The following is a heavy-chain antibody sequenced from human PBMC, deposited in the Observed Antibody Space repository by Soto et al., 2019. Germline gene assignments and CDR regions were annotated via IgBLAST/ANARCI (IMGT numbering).Heavy chain of an antibody. CDR1: GYSFAGYW. Sequence: PGESLKISFKGSGYSFAGYWITWVRQKPGKGLEWMGRIDPSDSQTYYSPSFRGHVTISVTKSITTVFLQWSSLRASDTAMYYCARQIYDSDTGPNFQYYFDSWGQGTPVTVSP. V-gene: IGHV5-10-1*01. D-gene: IGHD3-22*01. CDR2: IDPSDSQT. CDR3: ARQIYDSDTGPNFQYYFDS. J-gene: IGHJ4*02.